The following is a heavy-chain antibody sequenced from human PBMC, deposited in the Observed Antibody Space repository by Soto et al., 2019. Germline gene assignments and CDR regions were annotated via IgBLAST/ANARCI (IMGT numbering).Heavy chain of an antibody. Sequence: TLSLTSAVSGGSISSGGFSWGWVREPPGKGLEWIGYIYHSGSTYYNPSLKSRVTISVDRSKNQFSLKLSSVTAADTAVYYCARAGGLGAVAADYWGQGTLVTVSS. V-gene: IGHV4-30-2*01. D-gene: IGHD6-19*01. J-gene: IGHJ4*02. CDR3: ARAGGLGAVAADY. CDR2: IYHSGST. CDR1: GGSISSGGFS.